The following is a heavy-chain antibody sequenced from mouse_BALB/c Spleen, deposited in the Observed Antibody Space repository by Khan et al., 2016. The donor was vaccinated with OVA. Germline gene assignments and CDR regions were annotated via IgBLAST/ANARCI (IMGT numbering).Heavy chain of an antibody. V-gene: IGHV5-17*02. CDR3: ASTGYYYSDY. CDR2: ISDGSNTI. Sequence: EVELVESGGGLVQTGGSRKLSCAASGFTFSGFGMHWVRQTPEKGLEWVAYISDGSNTIYYADTGKGRFTIYRDNPKNTLFLQMTSLRSEDTAMYYCASTGYYYSDYRGHCTTRTVTS. CDR1: GFTFSGFG. D-gene: IGHD2-3*01. J-gene: IGHJ2*01.